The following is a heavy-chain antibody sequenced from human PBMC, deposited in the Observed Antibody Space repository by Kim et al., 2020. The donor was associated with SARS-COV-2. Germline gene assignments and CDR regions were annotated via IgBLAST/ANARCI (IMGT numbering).Heavy chain of an antibody. V-gene: IGHV3-23*01. J-gene: IGHJ6*04. D-gene: IGHD3-3*01. Sequence: TGRFTISRDNSKNTLYLQMNSLRAEDTAVYYCAKDGRFLEWLSLFSPPDVWGKGTTVTVSS. CDR3: AKDGRFLEWLSLFSPPDV.